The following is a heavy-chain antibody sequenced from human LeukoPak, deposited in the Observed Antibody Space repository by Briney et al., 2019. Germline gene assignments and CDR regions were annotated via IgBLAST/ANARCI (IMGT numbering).Heavy chain of an antibody. J-gene: IGHJ6*03. Sequence: GASVKVSCKASGYTFTSYGISWVRQAPGQGLEWMGWISAYNGNTNYAQKLQGRVTMTTDTSTSTAYMELRSLRSDDTAVYYCARESVPYSSSWYVNYYMDVWGKGTTVTVSS. CDR1: GYTFTSYG. CDR3: ARESVPYSSSWYVNYYMDV. CDR2: ISAYNGNT. V-gene: IGHV1-18*01. D-gene: IGHD6-13*01.